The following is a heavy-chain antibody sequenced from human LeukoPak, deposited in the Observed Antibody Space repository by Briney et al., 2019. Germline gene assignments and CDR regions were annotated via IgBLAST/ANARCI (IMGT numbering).Heavy chain of an antibody. CDR1: GFTVNTNH. CDR2: IHNGGST. V-gene: IGHV3-53*01. CDR3: ATSIVGFTYDEHFQH. D-gene: IGHD1-26*01. J-gene: IGHJ1*01. Sequence: GGSLRLSCVASGFTVNTNHMNWVRQAPGRGLEWVSVIHNGGSTYYADSVKGRFTISRDNSKNTLYLQLNSLKVEDTAVYYCATSIVGFTYDEHFQHWGQGTLVTVSS.